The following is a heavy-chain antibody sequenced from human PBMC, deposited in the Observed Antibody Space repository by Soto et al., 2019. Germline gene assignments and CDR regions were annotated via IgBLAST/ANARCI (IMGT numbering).Heavy chain of an antibody. CDR1: VFTFSSYG. D-gene: IGHD3-3*01. CDR2: ISYDGSNK. J-gene: IGHJ6*02. V-gene: IGHV3-30*18. Sequence: PGGSLRLSCAASVFTFSSYGMHWVRQSPGKGLEWVAVISYDGSNKYYADSVKGRFTISRDNSKNTLYLQMNSLRAEDTAVYYCAKSDTIFGVVIPYYYYYGMDVWGQGTTVTVSS. CDR3: AKSDTIFGVVIPYYYYYGMDV.